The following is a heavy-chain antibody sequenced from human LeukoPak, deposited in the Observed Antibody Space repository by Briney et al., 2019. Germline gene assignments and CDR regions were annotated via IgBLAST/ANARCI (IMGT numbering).Heavy chain of an antibody. Sequence: ASVKVSCKASGYTFTSYGISSVRQAPGQGLEWMGWISAYNGNTNYAQKLQGRVTMTTDTSTSTAYMELRSLRSDDTAVYYCASHSPEGGLTDYYYYGMDVWGQGTTVTVSS. CDR3: ASHSPEGGLTDYYYYGMDV. D-gene: IGHD2-21*02. CDR1: GYTFTSYG. V-gene: IGHV1-18*01. CDR2: ISAYNGNT. J-gene: IGHJ6*02.